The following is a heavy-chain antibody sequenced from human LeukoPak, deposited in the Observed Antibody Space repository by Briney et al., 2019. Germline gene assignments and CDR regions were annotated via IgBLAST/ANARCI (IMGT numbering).Heavy chain of an antibody. CDR3: ARDNTAGGPFDY. J-gene: IGHJ4*02. V-gene: IGHV1-46*01. D-gene: IGHD6-13*01. CDR2: INTSGGRT. CDR1: VNTFTIYY. Sequence: ASVTVSFTSSVNTFTIYYMHWVRQAHGQGQEWMGVINTSGGRTNYAQKFQGSVTMTRDTSTSAVYMELSSLRSEDTAMYYCARDNTAGGPFDYWGQGTLVTVSS.